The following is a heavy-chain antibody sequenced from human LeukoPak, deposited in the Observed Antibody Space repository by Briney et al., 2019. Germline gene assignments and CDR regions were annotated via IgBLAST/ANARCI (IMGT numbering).Heavy chain of an antibody. D-gene: IGHD5-18*01. Sequence: SSETLSLTCTVSGVSISTFYWSWIRQPPGKGLEYIGYIDCTGSTDYNPSLKSRVTTSIDTSKNQFSLKLTSVTAADTAVYFCGRGGRGYSYEIDQWGQGTLVIVSS. CDR2: IDCTGST. CDR3: GRGGRGYSYEIDQ. CDR1: GVSISTFY. V-gene: IGHV4-59*01. J-gene: IGHJ4*02.